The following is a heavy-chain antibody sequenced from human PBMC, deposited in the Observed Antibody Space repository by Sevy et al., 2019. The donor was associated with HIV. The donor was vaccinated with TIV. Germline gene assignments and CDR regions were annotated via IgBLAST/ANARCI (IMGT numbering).Heavy chain of an antibody. J-gene: IGHJ6*02. Sequence: SETLSLTCTVSGGSISSYSWNWIRQPAGKGLEWIGRIYTSETTNCNPYTSETTNYNPSLKSRVTMSLDTSKNQFSLKLTSVTAADTAVYYCARNPITLVRGVLYGMDVWGQGTTVTVSS. V-gene: IGHV4-4*07. CDR3: ARNPITLVRGVLYGMDV. CDR2: IYTSETTNCNPYTSETT. CDR1: GGSISSYS. D-gene: IGHD3-10*01.